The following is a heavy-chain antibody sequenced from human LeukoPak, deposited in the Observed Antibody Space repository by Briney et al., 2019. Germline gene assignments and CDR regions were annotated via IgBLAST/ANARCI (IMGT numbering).Heavy chain of an antibody. Sequence: SETLSLTCTVSGGSISSSGHYWGWIRQPPGEGLEWIASISYSGSTYYSPSLKSRVTISADTSKNQLSLRLSAVTAADTAVYYCARGLGGVATLNSWGQGALVTVSS. J-gene: IGHJ4*02. D-gene: IGHD3-16*01. V-gene: IGHV4-39*07. CDR3: ARGLGGVATLNS. CDR1: GGSISSSGHY. CDR2: ISYSGST.